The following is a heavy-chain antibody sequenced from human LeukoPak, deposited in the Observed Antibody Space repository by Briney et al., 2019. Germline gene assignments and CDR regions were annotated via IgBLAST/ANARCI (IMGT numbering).Heavy chain of an antibody. V-gene: IGHV3-30*04. J-gene: IGHJ4*02. CDR2: ISYDGSNK. CDR3: ARVRHYGSGSYPGY. D-gene: IGHD3-10*01. CDR1: GFTFSSYA. Sequence: GRSLRLSCAASGFTFSSYAMHWVRQAPGKGLEWVAIISYDGSNKDYADSVKGRFTISRENPKNTLYLQMNSLRADDTALYYCARVRHYGSGSYPGYWGQGTLVTVSS.